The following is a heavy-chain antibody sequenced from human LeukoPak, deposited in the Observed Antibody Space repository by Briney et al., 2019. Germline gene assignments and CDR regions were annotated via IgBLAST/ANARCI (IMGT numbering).Heavy chain of an antibody. CDR1: GHSISSGHT. Sequence: PSETLSLTCTVSGHSISSGHTWGWIRQPPGKGLEWIGSISYSGSTYYNPSLKSRVTISVDTSKNQFSLKLSSVTAADTAVYYCARGQYSRDKRWFDPWGQGTLVTVSS. CDR3: ARGQYSRDKRWFDP. V-gene: IGHV4-38-2*02. J-gene: IGHJ5*02. D-gene: IGHD6-6*01. CDR2: ISYSGST.